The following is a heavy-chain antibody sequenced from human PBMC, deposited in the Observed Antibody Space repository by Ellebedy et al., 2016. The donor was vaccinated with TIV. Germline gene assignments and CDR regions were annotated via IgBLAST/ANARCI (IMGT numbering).Heavy chain of an antibody. Sequence: GESLKISXKVSGYSFASYWIGWVRQMPGKGLEWMGIIYPGDSDTRYSPSFQGQVTISADESINTAYLQWSSLKASNTAMYYCARQCLSSTNCLAHWGQGTLVTVSS. CDR3: ARQCLSSTNCLAH. CDR1: GYSFASYW. D-gene: IGHD2-2*01. CDR2: IYPGDSDT. V-gene: IGHV5-51*01. J-gene: IGHJ4*02.